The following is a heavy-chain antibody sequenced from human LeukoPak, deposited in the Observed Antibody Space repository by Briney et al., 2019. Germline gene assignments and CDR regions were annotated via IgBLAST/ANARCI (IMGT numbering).Heavy chain of an antibody. CDR2: IDPSDSNT. V-gene: IGHV5-10-1*01. CDR3: ARYGSSGFYSDY. J-gene: IGHJ4*02. CDR1: GYRFTSYW. D-gene: IGHD3-22*01. Sequence: GESLKISCKGSGYRFTSYWISWVRQMPGKGLEWMGRIDPSDSNTNYSPSFQGHVTIPADKSITTAYLRWSSLKASDTAMYYCARYGSSGFYSDYWGQGTLVTVSS.